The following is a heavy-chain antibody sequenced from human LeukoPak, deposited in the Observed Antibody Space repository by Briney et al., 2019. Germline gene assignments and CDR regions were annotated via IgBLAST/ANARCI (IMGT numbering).Heavy chain of an antibody. V-gene: IGHV3-30*02. D-gene: IGHD2-21*01. J-gene: IGHJ2*01. CDR3: AKEGVSYYLHWYFDL. CDR1: GFTFSSYG. Sequence: GGSLRLSCAASGFTFSSYGMHWVRQAPGKGLEWVAFIRYDGSNKYYADSVKGRFTISRDNSKNTLYLQMNSLRAEDTAVYYCAKEGVSYYLHWYFDLWGRGTLVTVSS. CDR2: IRYDGSNK.